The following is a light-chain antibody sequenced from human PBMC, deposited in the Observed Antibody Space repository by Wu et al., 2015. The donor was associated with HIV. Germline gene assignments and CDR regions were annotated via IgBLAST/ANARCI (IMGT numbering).Light chain of an antibody. CDR1: QDISNS. V-gene: IGKV1-27*01. J-gene: IGKJ4*01. CDR2: AAS. Sequence: DIQMTQSPSSLSASVGDTVAITCRASQDISNSLAWYHQTPGQAPKLLIYAASTLQSGSHLDSAAVHLGQITLSPSTACSLEDVGSYYCQKYNNAPLTFGGGTKVEI. CDR3: QKYNNAPLT.